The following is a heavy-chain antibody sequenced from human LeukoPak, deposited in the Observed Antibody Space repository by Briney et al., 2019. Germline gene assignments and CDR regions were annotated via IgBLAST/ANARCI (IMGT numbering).Heavy chain of an antibody. D-gene: IGHD3-10*01. CDR1: GGSISSSSYY. J-gene: IGHJ3*02. Sequence: KPSETLSLTCTVSGGSISSSSYYWSWIRQPPGKRLEWIGYIFYRGSTNYNPSLKSRVAISEDTSKNQFSLNLSSVTAADTAVYYCARGGYYGSGSDDAFDIWGQGTMVTVSS. CDR3: ARGGYYGSGSDDAFDI. V-gene: IGHV4-61*01. CDR2: IFYRGST.